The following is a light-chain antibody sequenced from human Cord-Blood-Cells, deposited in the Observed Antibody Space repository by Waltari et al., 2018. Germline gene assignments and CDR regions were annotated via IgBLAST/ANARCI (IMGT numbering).Light chain of an antibody. V-gene: IGKV4-1*01. CDR2: WAS. Sequence: DIVMTQSRDSLAVSLGERAPINCKSSQSVLYSSNNKNYLAWYQQKPGQPPKLLIYWASTRESGVPDRFSGSGSGTDFTLTISSLQAEDVAVYYCQQYYSTPLTFGGGTKVEIK. J-gene: IGKJ4*01. CDR3: QQYYSTPLT. CDR1: QSVLYSSNNKNY.